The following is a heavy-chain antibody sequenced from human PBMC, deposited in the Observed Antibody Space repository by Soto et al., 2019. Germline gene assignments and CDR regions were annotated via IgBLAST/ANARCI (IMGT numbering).Heavy chain of an antibody. D-gene: IGHD3-22*01. CDR1: GFTFSSYS. Sequence: GGSLILSCAASGFTFSSYSMNWVRQAPGKGLEWVSSISSSSSYIYYADSVKGRFTISRDNAKNSLYLQMNSLRAEDTAVYYCASPYYYDSSGPNPAFDYWGQGTLVTV. CDR2: ISSSSSYI. V-gene: IGHV3-21*01. J-gene: IGHJ4*02. CDR3: ASPYYYDSSGPNPAFDY.